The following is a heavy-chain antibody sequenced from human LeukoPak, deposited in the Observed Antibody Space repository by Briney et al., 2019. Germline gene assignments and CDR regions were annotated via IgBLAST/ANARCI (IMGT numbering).Heavy chain of an antibody. CDR1: GGSFSGYY. J-gene: IGHJ4*02. V-gene: IGHV4-34*01. Sequence: SETLSLTCAVYGGSFSGYYWSWIRQPPGKGLEWIGEINHSGSTNYNPSLKSRVTISVDTSKNQFSLKLSSVTAADTAVYYCARRGDYDILTGYFHGGYYFDYWGQGTLVTVSS. D-gene: IGHD3-9*01. CDR2: INHSGST. CDR3: ARRGDYDILTGYFHGGYYFDY.